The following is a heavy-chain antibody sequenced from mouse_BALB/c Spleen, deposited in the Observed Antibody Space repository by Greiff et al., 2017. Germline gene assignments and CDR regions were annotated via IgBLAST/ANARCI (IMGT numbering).Heavy chain of an antibody. CDR2: ISSGSSTI. CDR1: GFTFSSFG. D-gene: IGHD4-1*01. V-gene: IGHV5-17*02. J-gene: IGHJ4*01. Sequence: EVKLVESGGGLVQPGGSRKLSCAASGFTFSSFGMHWVRQAPEKGLEWVAYISSGSSTIYYADTVKGRFTISRDNPKNTLFLQMTSLRSEDTAMYYCARSELGTGFYYAMDYWGQGTSVTVSS. CDR3: ARSELGTGFYYAMDY.